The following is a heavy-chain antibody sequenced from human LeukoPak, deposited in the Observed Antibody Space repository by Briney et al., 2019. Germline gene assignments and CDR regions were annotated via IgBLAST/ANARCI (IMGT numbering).Heavy chain of an antibody. V-gene: IGHV4-30-2*01. CDR1: GGSISSGGYS. D-gene: IGHD5-18*01. CDR2: IYHSGST. J-gene: IGHJ4*02. Sequence: SETLSLTCAVSGGSISSGGYSWSWIRQPPGKGLEWIGYIYHSGSTYYNPSLKSRVTISVDRSKNQFSLKLSSVTAADTAVYYCARDGGYSYGPFDCWGQGTLVTVSS. CDR3: ARDGGYSYGPFDC.